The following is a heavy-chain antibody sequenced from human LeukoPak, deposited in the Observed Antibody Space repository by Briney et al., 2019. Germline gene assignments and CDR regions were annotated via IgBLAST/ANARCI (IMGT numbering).Heavy chain of an antibody. CDR3: ARKNIPSPRIRYSSDWNGRAFDY. D-gene: IGHD6-25*01. J-gene: IGHJ4*02. Sequence: SETLSLTCTVSGGSISSYYWSWIRQPAGKGLEWIGRIYISGSGSTNYNPSLKSRVTMSVDTSKNQFALKLSSVTAADTAVYSCARKNIPSPRIRYSSDWNGRAFDYWGQGTLVTVSS. V-gene: IGHV4-4*07. CDR1: GGSISSYY. CDR2: IYISGSGST.